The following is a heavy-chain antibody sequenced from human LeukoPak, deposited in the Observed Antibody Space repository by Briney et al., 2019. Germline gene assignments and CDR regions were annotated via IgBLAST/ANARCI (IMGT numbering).Heavy chain of an antibody. CDR3: ARDRQPSVYNGLNV. J-gene: IGHJ6*02. CDR1: GFTFSDHF. Sequence: GGSLRLSCAASGFTFSDHFMSWIRQAPGKGLEWISYISNSGGATYYADSVKGRFTISRDNAKNSLDLQINSLRVEDTGVYYCARDRQPSVYNGLNVWGQGTTVTVSS. CDR2: ISNSGGAT. D-gene: IGHD1-14*01. V-gene: IGHV3-11*01.